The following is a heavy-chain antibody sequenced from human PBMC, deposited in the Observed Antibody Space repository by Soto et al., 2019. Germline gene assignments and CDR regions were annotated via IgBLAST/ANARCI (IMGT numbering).Heavy chain of an antibody. V-gene: IGHV4-61*01. Sequence: LEALSLTCTVSCDSIISGYHFSWIRHFPWKGLEWIAYTSHTGNTNYNPSLKSRVIISLYTSKNQVSLQLTSVTATDTALYYCARDMHAGFTHYFDPWGQGTLVTVSS. CDR1: CDSIISGYH. J-gene: IGHJ5*02. D-gene: IGHD1-26*01. CDR3: ARDMHAGFTHYFDP. CDR2: TSHTGNT.